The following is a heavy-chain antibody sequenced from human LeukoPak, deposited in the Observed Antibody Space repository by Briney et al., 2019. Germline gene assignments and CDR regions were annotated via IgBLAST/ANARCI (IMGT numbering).Heavy chain of an antibody. D-gene: IGHD6-19*01. V-gene: IGHV1-3*03. Sequence: EASVKVSCKASGYTFTSYAMHWVRQAPGQRLEWMGWINAGNGNTKYSQEFQGRVTITRDTSASTAYMELSSLRSEDMAVYYCARVRPQYSSGWYPFDYWGQGTLVTVSS. J-gene: IGHJ4*02. CDR1: GYTFTSYA. CDR2: INAGNGNT. CDR3: ARVRPQYSSGWYPFDY.